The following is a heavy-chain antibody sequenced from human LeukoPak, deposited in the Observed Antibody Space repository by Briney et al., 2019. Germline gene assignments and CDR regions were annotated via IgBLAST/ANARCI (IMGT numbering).Heavy chain of an antibody. J-gene: IGHJ4*02. Sequence: PSETLSLTCSVFGGSISSSSYYWGWIRQPPGKGLEWIGSIYYSGSTYYNPSLKSRVTISVDTSKNQFSLKLSSVTAADTAVYYCARQGASYYYDSSGYYPFDYWGQGTLVTVSS. CDR3: ARQGASYYYDSSGYYPFDY. CDR2: IYYSGST. D-gene: IGHD3-22*01. V-gene: IGHV4-39*01. CDR1: GGSISSSSYY.